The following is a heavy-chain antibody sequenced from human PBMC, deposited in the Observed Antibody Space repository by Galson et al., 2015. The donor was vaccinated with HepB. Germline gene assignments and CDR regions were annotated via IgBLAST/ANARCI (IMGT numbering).Heavy chain of an antibody. Sequence: QSGAEVKKPGESLKISCEGSGYKFSMYWIGWVRQMPGRGLEWMGAIYPSASETRYSPSFQGQVTISVDKSISTAYLQWSSLKASDTAMYFCARRQIYGGGFYSMDVWGQGTTVTVSS. D-gene: IGHD2-21*01. J-gene: IGHJ6*02. CDR2: IYPSASET. V-gene: IGHV5-51*01. CDR3: ARRQIYGGGFYSMDV. CDR1: GYKFSMYW.